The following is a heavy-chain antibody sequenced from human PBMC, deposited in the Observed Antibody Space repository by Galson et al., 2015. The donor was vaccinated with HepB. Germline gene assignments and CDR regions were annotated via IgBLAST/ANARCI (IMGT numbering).Heavy chain of an antibody. CDR2: TTWDGKTT. D-gene: IGHD3-22*01. V-gene: IGHV3-43D*03. J-gene: IGHJ6*02. CDR3: AKDYFDSSGGTYYYYGMDA. CDR1: GFRFEHYT. Sequence: SLRLSCAASGFRFEHYTMHWVRQIPGKGLEWLSFTTWDGKTTSYADSARGRFIISRDNNKNSLYLEMKSLRVDDTALYYCAKDYFDSSGGTYYYYGMDAWGPGTTVTVAS.